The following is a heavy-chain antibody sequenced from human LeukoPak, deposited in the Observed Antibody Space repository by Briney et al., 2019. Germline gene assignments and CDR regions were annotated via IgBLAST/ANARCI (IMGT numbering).Heavy chain of an antibody. V-gene: IGHV4-38-2*02. D-gene: IGHD4-23*01. Sequence: PSETLSLTCTVSGYSISSGYYWGWIRQPPGKGLEWIGSIYHSGSTYYNPSLKSRVTISVDTSKNQFSLKLSSVTAADTAVYYCAREAGYGGNSQNDYWGQGTLVTVSS. CDR3: AREAGYGGNSQNDY. CDR1: GYSISSGYY. CDR2: IYHSGST. J-gene: IGHJ4*02.